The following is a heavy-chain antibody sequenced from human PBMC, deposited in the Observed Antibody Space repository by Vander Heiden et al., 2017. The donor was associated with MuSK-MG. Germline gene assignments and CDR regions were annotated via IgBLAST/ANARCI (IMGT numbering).Heavy chain of an antibody. CDR3: ASLRGSGYFDY. J-gene: IGHJ4*02. Sequence: EVQLVESGGGLVQPGGSLRLSCAASGFTFSSYWMSWVRQAPGKGLEWVANIKQDGSEKDYVDSVKGRFTISRDNAKNSLYLKMNSLRAEDTAVYYGASLRGSGYFDYWGQGTLVTVSS. CDR2: IKQDGSEK. CDR1: GFTFSSYW. D-gene: IGHD3-10*01. V-gene: IGHV3-7*01.